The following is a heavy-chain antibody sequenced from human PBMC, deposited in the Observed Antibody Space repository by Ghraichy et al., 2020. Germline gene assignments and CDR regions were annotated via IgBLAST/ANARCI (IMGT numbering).Heavy chain of an antibody. J-gene: IGHJ6*02. Sequence: SETLSLTCTISGDSVSSDTAAWNWIRQSPSRGLEWLGRTYYRSNWYNDYGIFVKGRITISPDTSKNQFSLQLDAVTPEDTAVYYCARETNLGLDYYGVDVWGQGTRVIVSS. D-gene: IGHD4/OR15-4a*01. CDR3: ARETNLGLDYYGVDV. V-gene: IGHV6-1*01. CDR2: TYYRSNWYN. CDR1: GDSVSSDTAA.